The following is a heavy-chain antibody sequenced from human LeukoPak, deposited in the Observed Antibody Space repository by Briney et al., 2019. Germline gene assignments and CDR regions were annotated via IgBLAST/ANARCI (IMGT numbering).Heavy chain of an antibody. D-gene: IGHD2-15*01. J-gene: IGHJ3*02. CDR1: GYTFTSYG. CDR2: ISAYNGNT. CDR3: ACTSNIQHWFAANDAFDI. Sequence: GASVKVSCKASGYTFTSYGISWVRQAPGQGLEWMGWISAYNGNTNYAQKLQGRVTMTTDTSTSTAYMELRSLRSDDTAVYYCACTSNIQHWFAANDAFDIWGQGTMVTVSS. V-gene: IGHV1-18*01.